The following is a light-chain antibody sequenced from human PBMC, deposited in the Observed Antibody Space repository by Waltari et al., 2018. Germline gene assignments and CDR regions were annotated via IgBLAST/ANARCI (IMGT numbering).Light chain of an antibody. CDR2: GAF. J-gene: IGKJ4*01. CDR1: QTLRTTY. CDR3: QQYDVSPLT. Sequence: EIVLTQSPGTLSLSPGEGATLSCRTSQTLRTTYLALYQQKPGQAPTLLIYGAFTRATGIPDRFTGSGSGTDFSLTISSLEPEDFATYYCQQYDVSPLTFGGGTKVEIK. V-gene: IGKV3-20*01.